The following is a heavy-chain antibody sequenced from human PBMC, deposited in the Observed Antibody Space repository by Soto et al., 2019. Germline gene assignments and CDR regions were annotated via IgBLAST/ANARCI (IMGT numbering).Heavy chain of an antibody. D-gene: IGHD3-10*01. CDR1: GGSITSSY. CDR3: ARGVYGAYLDY. Sequence: SETLSLTCTVSGGSITSSYWSWIRRPPGKGLEWIGYVESSGRTEYKPSLASRVTLSLDSSQNQFSLTLRSVTTADRALYFCARGVYGAYLDYWGQGIPVTVSS. V-gene: IGHV4-4*08. J-gene: IGHJ4*02. CDR2: VESSGRT.